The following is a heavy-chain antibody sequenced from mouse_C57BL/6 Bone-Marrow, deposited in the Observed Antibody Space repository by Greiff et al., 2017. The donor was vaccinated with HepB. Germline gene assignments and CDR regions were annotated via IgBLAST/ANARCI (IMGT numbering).Heavy chain of an antibody. CDR2: INPNNGGT. CDR1: GYTCTDDY. J-gene: IGHJ3*01. CDR3: ARWGLQRSWFAY. V-gene: IGHV1-26*01. Sequence: VQLQQSGPELVKPGASVEISCKASGYTCTDDYMNWVKQSHGKSLEWIGDINPNNGGTSYNQKFKGKATLTVDKSSSTAYMELRSLTSEDSAVYYCARWGLQRSWFAYWGERTLVTVSA. D-gene: IGHD1-1*01.